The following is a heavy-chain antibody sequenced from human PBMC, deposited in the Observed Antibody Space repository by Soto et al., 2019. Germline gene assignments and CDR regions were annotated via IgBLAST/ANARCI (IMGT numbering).Heavy chain of an antibody. J-gene: IGHJ4*02. CDR2: VSGHDGNT. CDR1: CYTFINHG. Sequence: SVKVSFKTSCYTFINHGISWVRQAPGQGLEWMGWVSGHDGNTKYAQKFKGRVTMTTETSTSTAYMELRSLTSDDTAMYFCARDFYPLAYYFDYRGQGTLVTV. V-gene: IGHV1-18*04. CDR3: ARDFYPLAYYFDY.